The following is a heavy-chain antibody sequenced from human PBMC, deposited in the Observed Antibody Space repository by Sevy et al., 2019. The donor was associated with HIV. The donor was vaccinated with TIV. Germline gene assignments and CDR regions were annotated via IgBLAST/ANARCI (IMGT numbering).Heavy chain of an antibody. J-gene: IGHJ4*02. D-gene: IGHD3-16*01. CDR3: AHETFGRFES. CDR2: IKADGSDK. CDR1: GFTFSANW. Sequence: GGSLRLSCGASGFTFSANWMNWVRQAPGKGLEWVANIKADGSDKHYVYSVEGRFTISRDNAKNLLFLQMNSLRVEDTAVYYCAHETFGRFESWGQGTLVTVSS. V-gene: IGHV3-7*01.